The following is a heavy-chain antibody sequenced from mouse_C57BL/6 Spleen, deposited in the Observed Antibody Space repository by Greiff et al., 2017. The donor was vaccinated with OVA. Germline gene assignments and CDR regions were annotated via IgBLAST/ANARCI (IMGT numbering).Heavy chain of an antibody. V-gene: IGHV1-39*01. CDR2: INPNYGTT. D-gene: IGHD1-1*01. Sequence: VQLKESGPELVKPGASVKISCKASGYSFTDYNMNWVKQSNGKSLEWIGVINPNYGTTSYNQKFKGKATLTVDQSSSTAYMQLNSQTSEDSAVYYCARSPITTVYYFDYWGQGTTLTVSS. CDR3: ARSPITTVYYFDY. CDR1: GYSFTDYN. J-gene: IGHJ2*01.